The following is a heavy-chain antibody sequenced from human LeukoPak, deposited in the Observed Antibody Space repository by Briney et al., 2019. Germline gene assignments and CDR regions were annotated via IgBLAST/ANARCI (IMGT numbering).Heavy chain of an antibody. CDR1: GYTFTGYY. D-gene: IGHD6-25*01. CDR2: INPNSGGT. J-gene: IGHJ2*01. V-gene: IGHV1-2*02. Sequence: GASVKVSCKASGYTFTGYYMHWVRQAPGQGLEWMGWINPNSGGTNYAQKFQGRVTMTRDTSISTAYMELSGLRSDDTAVYYCARDEGSSGRGVFDLWGRGTLVNGSS. CDR3: ARDEGSSGRGVFDL.